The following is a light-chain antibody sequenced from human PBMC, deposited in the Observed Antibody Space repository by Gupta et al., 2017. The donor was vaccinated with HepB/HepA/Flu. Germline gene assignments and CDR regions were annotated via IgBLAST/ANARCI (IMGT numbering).Light chain of an antibody. J-gene: IGLJ3*02. CDR2: DDS. Sequence: SYVLTQPPSVSVAPGKTARITRGGNNIGSKSVHWYQQKPGQAPVLVVYDDSDRPSGIPERFSGSNSGNKATLPISKVEAGDEADDYCQVWDSSSNHGVFGGGTKLTVL. CDR1: NIGSKS. V-gene: IGLV3-21*03. CDR3: QVWDSSSNHGV.